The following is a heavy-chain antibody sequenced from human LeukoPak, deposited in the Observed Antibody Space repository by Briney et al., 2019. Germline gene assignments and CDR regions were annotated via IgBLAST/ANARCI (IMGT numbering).Heavy chain of an antibody. Sequence: SVKVSCEASGGTFSSYAISWVRQAPGQGLEWMGRIIPILGIANYAQKFQGRVTITADKSTSTAYMELSSLRSEDTAVYYCARARSDILTGYNYYFDYWGQGTLVTVSS. CDR1: GGTFSSYA. CDR3: ARARSDILTGYNYYFDY. V-gene: IGHV1-69*04. J-gene: IGHJ4*02. D-gene: IGHD3-9*01. CDR2: IIPILGIA.